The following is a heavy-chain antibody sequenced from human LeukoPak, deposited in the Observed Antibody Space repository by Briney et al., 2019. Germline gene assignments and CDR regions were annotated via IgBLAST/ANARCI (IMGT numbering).Heavy chain of an antibody. CDR1: GGTFSSYA. D-gene: IGHD3-9*01. Sequence: SVKVSCKASGGTFSSYAISWVRQAPGQGLEWMGRIIPIFGIANYAQKFQGRVTITADKSTSTAYMELSSLRSEDTAVYYCAREAGYFVGSPPQIRRVNWFDPWGQGTLVTVSS. J-gene: IGHJ5*02. V-gene: IGHV1-69*04. CDR3: AREAGYFVGSPPQIRRVNWFDP. CDR2: IIPIFGIA.